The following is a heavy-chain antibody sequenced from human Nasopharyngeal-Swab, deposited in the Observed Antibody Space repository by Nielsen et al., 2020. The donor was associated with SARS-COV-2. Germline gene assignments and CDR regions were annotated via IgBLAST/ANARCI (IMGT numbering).Heavy chain of an antibody. D-gene: IGHD5-12*01. Sequence: GESLKISCAASGFAFSDYYMAWIRQTPGKGLEWLSYISTSGRTTDSADSVKGRFTISRDNANNLLYLQMNSLRAEDTAVYYCARSDYSGYDLYFDYWGQGTLVTVSS. J-gene: IGHJ4*02. V-gene: IGHV3-11*04. CDR1: GFAFSDYY. CDR3: ARSDYSGYDLYFDY. CDR2: ISTSGRTT.